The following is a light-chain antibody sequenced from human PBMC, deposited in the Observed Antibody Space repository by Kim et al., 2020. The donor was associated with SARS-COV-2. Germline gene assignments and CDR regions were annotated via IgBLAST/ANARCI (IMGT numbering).Light chain of an antibody. CDR3: CSYATSRSYV. J-gene: IGLJ1*01. CDR1: SSDVGAYNY. V-gene: IGLV2-14*04. Sequence: GQSITISCTGTSSDVGAYNYVSWYQLHPGKAPELMVFDVSERPSGISNRFSGSKSGNTASLTITGLQAEDEADYYCCSYATSRSYVFGTGTKVTVL. CDR2: DVS.